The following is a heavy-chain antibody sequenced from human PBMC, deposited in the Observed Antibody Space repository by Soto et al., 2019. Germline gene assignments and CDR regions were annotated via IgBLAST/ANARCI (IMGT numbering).Heavy chain of an antibody. D-gene: IGHD6-13*01. J-gene: IGHJ4*02. V-gene: IGHV4-59*01. CDR1: GGSISSYY. CDR3: ARFLSSWYDRYFDY. Sequence: SETLSLTCTVSGGSISSYYWSWIRQPPGKGLEWIGYIYYSGSTNYNPSLKSRVTISVDTSKNQFSLKLSSVTAADTAVYYCARFLSSWYDRYFDYWGQGTLVTVSS. CDR2: IYYSGST.